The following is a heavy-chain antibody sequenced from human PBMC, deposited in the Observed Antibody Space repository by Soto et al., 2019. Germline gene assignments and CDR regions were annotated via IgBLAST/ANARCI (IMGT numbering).Heavy chain of an antibody. J-gene: IGHJ4*02. CDR2: IIPIFGTA. CDR3: ARDLRTVTTKAGGIKGY. V-gene: IGHV1-69*05. D-gene: IGHD4-17*01. CDR1: GGTFSSYA. Sequence: ASVKVSCKASGGTFSSYAISWVRQAPGQGLEWMGGIIPIFGTANYAQKFQGRVAMTTDTSTSTAYMELRSLRSDDTAVYYCARDLRTVTTKAGGIKGYWGQGTLVTVSS.